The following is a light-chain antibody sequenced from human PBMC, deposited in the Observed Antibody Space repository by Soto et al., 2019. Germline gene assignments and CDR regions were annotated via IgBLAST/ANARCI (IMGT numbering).Light chain of an antibody. CDR1: QTITSF. J-gene: IGKJ5*01. Sequence: EILWTQSPASLSLSPGQTATLSCSAGQTITSFLAWYQQKPGQAPRLLIYDTSNRATGIPARFSGSGSGTDFTLTISSLEPEDFAVYYCQQRYNWPPTFGQGRRLEI. CDR3: QQRYNWPPT. V-gene: IGKV3-11*01. CDR2: DTS.